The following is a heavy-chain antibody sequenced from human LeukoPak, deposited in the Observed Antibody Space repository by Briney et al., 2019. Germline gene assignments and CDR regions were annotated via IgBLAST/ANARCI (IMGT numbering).Heavy chain of an antibody. CDR2: ISSSSSTI. D-gene: IGHD2-8*02. J-gene: IGHJ3*02. CDR1: GFTFSSYS. CDR3: ARDLVVEPDAFDI. Sequence: GGSLRLSCAASGFTFSSYSMNWVRQAPGKGLEWVSYISSSSSTIYYADSVKGRFTISRDNAKNSLYLQMNSLRAEDTAVYYCARDLVVEPDAFDIWGQGTMVTVSS. V-gene: IGHV3-48*04.